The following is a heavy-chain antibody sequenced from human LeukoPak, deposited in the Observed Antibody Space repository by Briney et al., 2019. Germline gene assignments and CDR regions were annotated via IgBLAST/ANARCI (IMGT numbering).Heavy chain of an antibody. CDR2: IRGSVGST. CDR3: AKEFSYFDILTGYHYFGMVV. J-gene: IGHJ6*02. D-gene: IGHD3-9*01. Sequence: GGCLRLSCVASVFTFSSYAISWVRPAPGRGVEWVSAIRGSVGSTYYVDSVNGPITMSRDNSKNTLYLQMNSLIAEGTAVDYCAKEFSYFDILTGYHYFGMVVLGQGATVTVSS. V-gene: IGHV3-23*01. CDR1: VFTFSSYA.